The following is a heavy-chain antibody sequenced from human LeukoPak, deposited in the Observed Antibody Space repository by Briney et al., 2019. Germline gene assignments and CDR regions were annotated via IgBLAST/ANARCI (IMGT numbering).Heavy chain of an antibody. CDR2: INHSGGT. V-gene: IGHV4-34*01. Sequence: SETLSLTCAVYGGSFSGYYWSWIRQPPGKGLEWIGEINHSGGTNYNPSLKSRVTISVDTSKNQFSLKLSSVTAADTAVYYCARETYYYDSSEDYWGQGTLVTVSS. CDR1: GGSFSGYY. CDR3: ARETYYYDSSEDY. J-gene: IGHJ4*02. D-gene: IGHD3-22*01.